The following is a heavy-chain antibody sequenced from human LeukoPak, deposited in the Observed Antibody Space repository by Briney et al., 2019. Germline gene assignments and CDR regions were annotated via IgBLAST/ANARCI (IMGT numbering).Heavy chain of an antibody. Sequence: GWSQILSCGATGFSFSSYSMNWVRPAAGKGLEWVSYISSSSSTIYYADSVKGRFTISRDNAKNSLYLQMNSLRAEDTAVYYCARGERVYSSSWSDFDYWGQGTLVTVSS. J-gene: IGHJ4*02. CDR3: ARGERVYSSSWSDFDY. D-gene: IGHD6-13*01. V-gene: IGHV3-48*01. CDR2: ISSSSSTI. CDR1: GFSFSSYS.